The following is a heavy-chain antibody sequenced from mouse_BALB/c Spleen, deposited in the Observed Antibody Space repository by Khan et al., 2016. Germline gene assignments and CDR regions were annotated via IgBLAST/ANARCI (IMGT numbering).Heavy chain of an antibody. CDR2: IRPKSNNYAT. CDR1: GYTFSNYW. J-gene: IGHJ4*01. Sequence: EVKLEESGGGLVQPGGSMKLSCVASGYTFSNYWMNWVRQSPEKGLEWVAEIRPKSNNYATHYEESVKGRFTISRDDSKSSVYLQMNNLRDEETGIYYCTRGIYDGSLYAVDYWGQGTSVTVSS. CDR3: TRGIYDGSLYAVDY. D-gene: IGHD1-1*01. V-gene: IGHV6-6*02.